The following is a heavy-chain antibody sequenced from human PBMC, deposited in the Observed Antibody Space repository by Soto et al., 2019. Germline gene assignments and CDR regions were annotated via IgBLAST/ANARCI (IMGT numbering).Heavy chain of an antibody. CDR1: GFIFGDYG. D-gene: IGHD7-27*01. Sequence: EVQLVESGGGVVRPGGSLRLSCAASGFIFGDYGMTWVRQAPGKGLEWVSTINWSGDDTTYAYSVKGRFTISRDNAKNSLGLEMTTLRPEDTDLYSCARGLGAVDSWGQGTLVTVSS. CDR3: ARGLGAVDS. V-gene: IGHV3-20*04. J-gene: IGHJ4*02. CDR2: INWSGDDT.